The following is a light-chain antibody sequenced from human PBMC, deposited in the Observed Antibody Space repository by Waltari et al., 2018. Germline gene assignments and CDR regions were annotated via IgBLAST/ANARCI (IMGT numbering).Light chain of an antibody. CDR2: KAS. CDR3: LQYNNSPLT. CDR1: QSINSW. J-gene: IGKJ4*01. V-gene: IGKV1-5*03. Sequence: DIQMTQSPSSLSASVGDTVPITCRASQSINSWLDWYQQKPGKAPKLLIYKASSLYSGVPSRFSGSGSGTEFTLTISSLQPEDFAAYYCLQYNNSPLTFGGGTKVEIK.